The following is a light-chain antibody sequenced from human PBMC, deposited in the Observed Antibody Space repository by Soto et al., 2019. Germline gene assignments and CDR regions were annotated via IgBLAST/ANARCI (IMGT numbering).Light chain of an antibody. J-gene: IGKJ2*01. CDR3: QHRSSWPPT. CDR2: DTS. V-gene: IGKV3-11*01. CDR1: QSLSGR. Sequence: EIVLTQSPATLSLSPGERAILSCRASQSLSGRLVWYQQTPGQIPRLLIYDTSSRVVGLPARFSGSGSGTDFTLTISSLEPEDFAVYYCQHRSSWPPTFGPGTRLEIK.